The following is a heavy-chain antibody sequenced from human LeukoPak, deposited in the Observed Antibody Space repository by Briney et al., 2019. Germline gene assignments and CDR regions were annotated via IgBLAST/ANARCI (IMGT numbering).Heavy chain of an antibody. CDR3: ARASGTYYYGSGSYFPFDL. Sequence: SETLSLTCTVSGGSVSSGRYYWSWIRQPPGKGLEWIGYISYSGSTNYNHSLKSRVTISVDTSKNQFSLKLSSVTAADTAVYYCARASGTYYYGSGSYFPFDLWGRGTLVTVSS. D-gene: IGHD3-10*01. CDR1: GGSVSSGRYY. CDR2: ISYSGST. V-gene: IGHV4-61*01. J-gene: IGHJ2*01.